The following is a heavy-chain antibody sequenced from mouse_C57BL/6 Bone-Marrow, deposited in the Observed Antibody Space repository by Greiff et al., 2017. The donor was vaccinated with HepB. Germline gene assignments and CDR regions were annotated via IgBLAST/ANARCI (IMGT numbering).Heavy chain of an antibody. J-gene: IGHJ1*03. Sequence: EVQLQQSGPELVKPGASVKIPCTASGYTFTDYNMDWVKQSHGKSLEWIGDINPNNGGTIYNQKFKGKATLTVDTSSSTAYMELRSLTSEDTAVYYCAKANWEWYFDVWGTGTTVTVSS. CDR1: GYTFTDYN. D-gene: IGHD4-1*01. V-gene: IGHV1-18*01. CDR2: INPNNGGT. CDR3: AKANWEWYFDV.